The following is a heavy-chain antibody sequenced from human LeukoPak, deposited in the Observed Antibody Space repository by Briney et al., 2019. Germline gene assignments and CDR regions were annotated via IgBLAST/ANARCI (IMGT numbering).Heavy chain of an antibody. D-gene: IGHD3-10*02. CDR1: GFTFSSYE. J-gene: IGHJ6*04. Sequence: GGSLRLSCAASGFTFSSYEMNWVRQAPGKGLEWVSYISSSGSTIYYADSVEGRFTISRDNAKNSLYLQMNSLRAEDTAVYYWAELGITMIGGVWGKGTTVTISS. V-gene: IGHV3-48*03. CDR2: ISSSGSTI. CDR3: AELGITMIGGV.